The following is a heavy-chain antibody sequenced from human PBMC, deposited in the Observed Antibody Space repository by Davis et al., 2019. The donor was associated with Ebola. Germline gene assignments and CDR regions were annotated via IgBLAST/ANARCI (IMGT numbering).Heavy chain of an antibody. CDR3: ARERTMIIRSYFDY. Sequence: AASVKVSCKASGYTFTNYGISWVRQAPGQGLEWMGWISAYNGNTNYAQKLQGRVTMTTDTSTSTAYMELRSLRSDDTAVYYCARERTMIIRSYFDYWGQGTLVTVSS. CDR1: GYTFTNYG. CDR2: ISAYNGNT. V-gene: IGHV1-18*01. J-gene: IGHJ4*02. D-gene: IGHD3-22*01.